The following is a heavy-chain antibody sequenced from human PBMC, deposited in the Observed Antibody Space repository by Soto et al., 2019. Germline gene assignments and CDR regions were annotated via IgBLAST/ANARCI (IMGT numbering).Heavy chain of an antibody. V-gene: IGHV4-61*05. Sequence: PSETLSLTCTASGGSIDSGDYYWSWIRQPPGKGLEWIGYVYYSGTTNYNPFLKSRVTLSLDKSKNQFSLKLSSVTAADTAVYYCARLGDYDFWSGYYFRKPSNWFDPWGQGTQVTVSS. J-gene: IGHJ5*02. D-gene: IGHD3-3*01. CDR3: ARLGDYDFWSGYYFRKPSNWFDP. CDR2: VYYSGTT. CDR1: GGSIDSGDYY.